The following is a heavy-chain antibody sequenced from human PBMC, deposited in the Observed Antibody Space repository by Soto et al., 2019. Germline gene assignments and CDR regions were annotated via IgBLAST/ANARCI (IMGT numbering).Heavy chain of an antibody. CDR1: GFTFSSYS. Sequence: GGSLRLSCAASGFTFSSYSMNWVRQAPGKGLEWVSSISSSSSYIYYADSVKGRFTISRDNAKNSLYLQMNSLRAEDTAVYYCARDRGYSSSWSHYDYYGMDVWGQGTTVTVSS. CDR2: ISSSSSYI. CDR3: ARDRGYSSSWSHYDYYGMDV. J-gene: IGHJ6*02. D-gene: IGHD6-13*01. V-gene: IGHV3-21*01.